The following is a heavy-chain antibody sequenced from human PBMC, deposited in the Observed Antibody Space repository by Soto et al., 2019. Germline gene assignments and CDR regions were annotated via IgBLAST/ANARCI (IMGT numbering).Heavy chain of an antibody. CDR2: ISAYNGNT. V-gene: IGHV1-18*01. CDR1: GYTFTSNG. Sequence: ASVKPSCKDCGYTFTSNGISWVRQAPEQGLEWMGWISAYNGNTNYAQKLQGRVTMTTDTSTSTAYMELRSLRSDDTAVYYCARDPEASYYYDSSGYNWFDPWGQGTLVTVSS. CDR3: ARDPEASYYYDSSGYNWFDP. J-gene: IGHJ5*02. D-gene: IGHD3-22*01.